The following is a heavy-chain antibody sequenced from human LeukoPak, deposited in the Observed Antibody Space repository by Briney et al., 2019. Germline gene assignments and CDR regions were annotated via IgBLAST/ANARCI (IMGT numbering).Heavy chain of an antibody. CDR2: IHNDDRT. V-gene: IGHV3-66*01. D-gene: IGHD3-10*01. CDR1: GFTIYSNY. CDR3: LQFAY. J-gene: IGHJ4*02. Sequence: GGSLRLSCTASGFTIYSNYISWVRRAPGKGLEWVSIIHNDDRTYYADSVKGRFTISRDNSKNTVYLQMNSLRVEDTAIYYCLQFAYWGQGILVTVSS.